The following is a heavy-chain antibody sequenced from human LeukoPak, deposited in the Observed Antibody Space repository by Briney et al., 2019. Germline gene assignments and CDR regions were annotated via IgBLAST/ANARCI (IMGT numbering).Heavy chain of an antibody. J-gene: IGHJ6*02. CDR3: ARGSPSKDI. CDR1: GYTFTSYD. V-gene: IGHV1-8*01. Sequence: AASVKVSCKATGYTFTSYDISWVRQATGQGLEWMGWMSPKNGYTEYAQKFRGRVTMTRDISISTAYMELSSLEFEDTAVYYCARGSPSKDIWGQGTTVAVSS. D-gene: IGHD5/OR15-5a*01. CDR2: MSPKNGYT.